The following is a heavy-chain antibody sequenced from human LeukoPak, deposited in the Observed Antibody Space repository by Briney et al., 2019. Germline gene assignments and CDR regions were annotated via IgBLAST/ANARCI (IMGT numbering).Heavy chain of an antibody. CDR2: MNPNSGNT. CDR3: AREAYSSSRDSDY. V-gene: IGHV1-8*03. Sequence: ASVKVSCKASGYTFTSYDINWVRQATGQGLEWMGWMNPNSGNTGYAQKFQGRVTITRNTSISTAYMELSSLRSEDTAVHYCAREAYSSSRDSDYWGQGTLVTVSS. D-gene: IGHD6-13*01. J-gene: IGHJ4*02. CDR1: GYTFTSYD.